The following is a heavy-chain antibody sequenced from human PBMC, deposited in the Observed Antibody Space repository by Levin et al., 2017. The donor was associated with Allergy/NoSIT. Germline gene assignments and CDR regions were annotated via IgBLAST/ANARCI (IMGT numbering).Heavy chain of an antibody. J-gene: IGHJ4*02. CDR1: GFIFSGSG. V-gene: IGHV3-73*01. D-gene: IGHD1-1*01. CDR3: TISHRWTSDY. Sequence: GESLKISCAASGFIFSGSGLQWVRQASGKGPEWVGRIRSKAYSYATAYAASVKGRFTISRDDSKSTAYLQMNSLETEDTAVYYCTISHRWTSDYWGRGTLVTVSS. CDR2: IRSKAYSYAT.